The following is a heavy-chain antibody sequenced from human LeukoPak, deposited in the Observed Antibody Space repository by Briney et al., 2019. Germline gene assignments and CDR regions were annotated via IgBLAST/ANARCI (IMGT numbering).Heavy chain of an antibody. CDR3: ARRGIQLWSDAFDI. J-gene: IGHJ3*02. CDR1: GGSISSSSYY. Sequence: SETLPLTCTVSGGSISSSSYYWGWIRQPPGKGLEWIGGIYYSGSTYYNPSLKSRVTISVDTSKNQFSLKLSSVTAADTAVYYCARRGIQLWSDAFDIWGQGTMVTVSS. CDR2: IYYSGST. V-gene: IGHV4-39*01. D-gene: IGHD5-18*01.